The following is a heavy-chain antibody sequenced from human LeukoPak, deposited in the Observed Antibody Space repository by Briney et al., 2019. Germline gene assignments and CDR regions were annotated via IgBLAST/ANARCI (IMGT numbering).Heavy chain of an antibody. J-gene: IGHJ4*02. V-gene: IGHV3-48*01. D-gene: IGHD2-2*01. Sequence: GGSLRLSCAASGFSFSTYTMSWVRQAPGKGLEWVSSISSGGTTTYYADSVTGRYTISRDNANNSLSLQMNSLRAEDTAMYYCARLTGRVVPAAIGYWGQGTLVTVSS. CDR2: ISSGGTTT. CDR3: ARLTGRVVPAAIGY. CDR1: GFSFSTYT.